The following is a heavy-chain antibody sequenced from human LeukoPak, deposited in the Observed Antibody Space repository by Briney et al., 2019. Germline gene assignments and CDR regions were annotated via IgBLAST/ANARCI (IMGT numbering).Heavy chain of an antibody. D-gene: IGHD3-10*02. CDR1: GYTFTIYS. Sequence: ASVKVSCKASGYTFTIYSLSWVRQAPGQGLEWVGWISPHNGKTSYAQKVQGRVTMTTDTSTNTAYMELRSLKSDDTAIYYCARHLFTELPGDFWGQGTLVTVSS. CDR3: ARHLFTELPGDF. V-gene: IGHV1-18*01. J-gene: IGHJ4*02. CDR2: ISPHNGKT.